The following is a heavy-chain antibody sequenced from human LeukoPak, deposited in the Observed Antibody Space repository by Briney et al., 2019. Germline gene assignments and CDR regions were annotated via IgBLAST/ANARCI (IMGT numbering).Heavy chain of an antibody. Sequence: GGSLRLSCAAPGFTFSSYGMHWVRQAPGKGLEWVAVIWYDGSNKYYADSVKGRFTISRDNSKNTLYLQMNSLRAEDTAVYYCAKDRGAYCSSTSCYLDYWGQGTLVTVSS. J-gene: IGHJ4*02. CDR1: GFTFSSYG. V-gene: IGHV3-33*06. D-gene: IGHD2-2*01. CDR3: AKDRGAYCSSTSCYLDY. CDR2: IWYDGSNK.